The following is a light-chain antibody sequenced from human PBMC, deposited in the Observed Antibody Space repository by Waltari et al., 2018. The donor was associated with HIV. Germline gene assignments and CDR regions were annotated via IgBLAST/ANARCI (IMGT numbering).Light chain of an antibody. Sequence: DIVMTQSPDSLAVSLGERATINCKSSQSVLFTSNNKNYLAWYQQKPGQPPKLLIYWASTRESGVPDRFSGSGSGTDFTLTISSLQAEDGAVYYCQQYYREPPTFGQGTKVEIK. V-gene: IGKV4-1*01. CDR3: QQYYREPPT. CDR2: WAS. CDR1: QSVLFTSNNKNY. J-gene: IGKJ1*01.